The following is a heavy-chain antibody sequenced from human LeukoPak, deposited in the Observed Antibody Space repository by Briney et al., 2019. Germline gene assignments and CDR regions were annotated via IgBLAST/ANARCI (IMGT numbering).Heavy chain of an antibody. J-gene: IGHJ4*02. Sequence: PGRSLRVSCAASGFTFSSYGMHWVRQAPGKGLEWVAVISHDGSDSHYADSVKGRFTISRDNSKNTVYLQMSSLRPEDTAVYFCAKELYFGSGSYPDYWGQGTLVRVSP. CDR3: AKELYFGSGSYPDY. D-gene: IGHD3-10*01. CDR1: GFTFSSYG. V-gene: IGHV3-30*18. CDR2: ISHDGSDS.